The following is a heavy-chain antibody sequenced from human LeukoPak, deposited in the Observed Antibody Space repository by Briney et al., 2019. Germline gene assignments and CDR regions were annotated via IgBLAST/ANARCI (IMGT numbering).Heavy chain of an antibody. J-gene: IGHJ4*02. CDR2: ISTSSSSI. V-gene: IGHV3-48*04. D-gene: IGHD3-9*01. CDR1: GFTFSSYS. Sequence: GGSLRLSCAASGFTFSSYSMNWVRQAPGRGLEWVSYISTSSSSIYYADSVKGRFTSSRDNAKNSLYLQMNSLRAEDTAVYFFFRQLAAYDIWGQGTLVTVSS. CDR3: FRQLAAYDI.